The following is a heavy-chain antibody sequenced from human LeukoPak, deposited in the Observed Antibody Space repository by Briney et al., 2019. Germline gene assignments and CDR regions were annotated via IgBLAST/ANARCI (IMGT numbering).Heavy chain of an antibody. CDR3: ARGGYSFDY. J-gene: IGHJ4*02. V-gene: IGHV3-7*01. Sequence: GGSLRLSCVGSGFSLSGYWMSWVRQAPGKGLEWVARLHADGSEKYYVGSVKGRFTISGDNAKNSLYLQMNSLRVDDTAVYYCARGGYSFDYLGQGTLSPSPQ. CDR1: GFSLSGYW. D-gene: IGHD5-12*01. CDR2: LHADGSEK.